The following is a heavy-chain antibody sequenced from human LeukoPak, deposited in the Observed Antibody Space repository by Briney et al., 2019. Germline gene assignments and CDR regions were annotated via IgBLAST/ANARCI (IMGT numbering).Heavy chain of an antibody. Sequence: PSETLSLTCTVSGGSISSYYWSWIRQPPGKGLEWIGYIYYSGSTYYNPSLKSRVTISVDTSKNQFSLKLSSVTAADTAVYYCARSITGTTGYWGQGTLVTVSS. V-gene: IGHV4-59*08. CDR3: ARSITGTTGY. J-gene: IGHJ4*02. D-gene: IGHD1-7*01. CDR1: GGSISSYY. CDR2: IYYSGST.